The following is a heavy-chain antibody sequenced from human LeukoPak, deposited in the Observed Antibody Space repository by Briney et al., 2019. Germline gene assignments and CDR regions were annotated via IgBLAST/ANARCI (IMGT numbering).Heavy chain of an antibody. CDR3: AREQWLGQIDY. CDR1: GFTITNNW. CDR2: ISSSSSYI. J-gene: IGHJ4*02. D-gene: IGHD6-19*01. V-gene: IGHV3-21*01. Sequence: GGSLRLSCVASGFTITNNWMYWVRQAPGRGLVWVSSISSSSSYIYYADSVKGRFTISRDNAKNSLYLQMNSLRAEDTAVYYCAREQWLGQIDYWGQGTLVTVSS.